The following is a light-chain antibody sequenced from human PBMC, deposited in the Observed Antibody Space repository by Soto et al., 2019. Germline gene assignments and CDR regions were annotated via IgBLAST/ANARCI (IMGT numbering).Light chain of an antibody. Sequence: DIEMTQSPSSLSSSAGDRVTITCRASQSISNSVNWYQQKPGQAPNLLIYAASSLQSGIPSRFSGSGSGTDFTLTISSLEPEDFATYSCQQSYNAPLTFGEGTKLEIK. CDR3: QQSYNAPLT. J-gene: IGKJ4*01. CDR1: QSISNS. CDR2: AAS. V-gene: IGKV1-39*01.